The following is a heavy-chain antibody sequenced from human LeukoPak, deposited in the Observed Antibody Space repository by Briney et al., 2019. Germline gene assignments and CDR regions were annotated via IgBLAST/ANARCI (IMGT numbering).Heavy chain of an antibody. CDR2: ISYDGNKK. Sequence: GGSLRLSCAASGFTFSSYGMHWVRQAPGKGLEWVAVISYDGNKKYYADSVRGRFTISRDDSKNTLYLEMNSLRAEDTAVYYCAKGGSGWYLDYWGPGNLVTVSS. J-gene: IGHJ4*02. D-gene: IGHD6-19*01. CDR1: GFTFSSYG. V-gene: IGHV3-30*18. CDR3: AKGGSGWYLDY.